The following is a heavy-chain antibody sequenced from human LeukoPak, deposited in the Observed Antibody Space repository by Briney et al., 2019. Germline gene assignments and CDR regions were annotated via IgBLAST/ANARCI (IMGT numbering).Heavy chain of an antibody. CDR3: AKGGIPSTYDSSGYYRKNLYYFDY. J-gene: IGHJ4*02. Sequence: GGSLRLSCAASGFTFSDYYMNWIRQAPGKGLEWVSYISSSSSTIYYADSVKGRFTISRDNSKNTLYLQMNSLRAEDTAVYYCAKGGIPSTYDSSGYYRKNLYYFDYWGQGTLVTVSS. D-gene: IGHD3-22*01. V-gene: IGHV3-11*01. CDR1: GFTFSDYY. CDR2: ISSSSSTI.